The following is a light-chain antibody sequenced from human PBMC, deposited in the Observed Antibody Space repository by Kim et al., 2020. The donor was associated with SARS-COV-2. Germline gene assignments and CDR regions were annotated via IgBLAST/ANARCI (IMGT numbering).Light chain of an antibody. Sequence: GHRVTISCSGISSNIGSDTVNWYQQLPGAAPKLLIYAVDQRPSGVPDRFSGSNSGTSASLAISGLRSEDEAVYYCAVWDDSLNGPSFGGGTQLTVL. CDR1: SSNIGSDT. CDR3: AVWDDSLNGPS. CDR2: AVD. V-gene: IGLV1-44*01. J-gene: IGLJ2*01.